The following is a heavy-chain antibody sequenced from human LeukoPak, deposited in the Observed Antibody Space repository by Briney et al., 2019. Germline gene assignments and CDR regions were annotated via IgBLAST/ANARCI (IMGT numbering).Heavy chain of an antibody. CDR1: GFTFSSYA. CDR2: ISSNGGST. Sequence: PGGSLRLSCSASGFTFSSYAMHWVRQAPGKGLEYVSAISSNGGSTYYADSVKGRFTISRDNSKNTLYLQMSSLRAEDTAVYYCAKDGYYYDSSGYYYYFDYWGQGTLVTVSS. V-gene: IGHV3-64D*06. CDR3: AKDGYYYDSSGYYYYFDY. J-gene: IGHJ4*02. D-gene: IGHD3-22*01.